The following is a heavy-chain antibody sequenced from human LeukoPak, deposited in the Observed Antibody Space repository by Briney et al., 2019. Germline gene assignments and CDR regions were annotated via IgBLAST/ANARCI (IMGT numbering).Heavy chain of an antibody. Sequence: PGGSLRLSCAASGFTFSSYGMHWVRQAPGKGLEWVAVIWYDGSNKYYADSVKGRFTISRDNSKSTLYLQMNSLRAEDTAVYYCARDSGYSGYGGIDYWGQGTLVTVSS. D-gene: IGHD5-12*01. V-gene: IGHV3-33*01. CDR3: ARDSGYSGYGGIDY. J-gene: IGHJ4*02. CDR2: IWYDGSNK. CDR1: GFTFSSYG.